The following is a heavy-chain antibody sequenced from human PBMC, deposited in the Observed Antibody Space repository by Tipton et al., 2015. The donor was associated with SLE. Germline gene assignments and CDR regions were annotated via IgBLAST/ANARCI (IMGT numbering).Heavy chain of an antibody. CDR3: ARIVGATSAFDI. V-gene: IGHV1-69*01. D-gene: IGHD1-26*01. Sequence: QVQLVQSGAEVKKPGSSVKVSCKASGGTFSSYAISWVRQAPGQGLEWMGGIIPIFGTANYAQKFQGRVTITTDESTSTAYMELRSLRSDDTAVYYCARIVGATSAFDIWGQGTMVTVSS. CDR1: GGTFSSYA. J-gene: IGHJ3*02. CDR2: IIPIFGTA.